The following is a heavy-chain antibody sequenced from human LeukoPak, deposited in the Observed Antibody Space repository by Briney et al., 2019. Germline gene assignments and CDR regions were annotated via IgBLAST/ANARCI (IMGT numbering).Heavy chain of an antibody. D-gene: IGHD6-6*01. CDR1: GCTFTSYD. CDR2: MNPNSGNT. CDR3: ARGPGGIAARYPPALDY. J-gene: IGHJ4*02. V-gene: IGHV1-8*01. Sequence: ASVKVSCKASGCTFTSYDINWVRQATGQGLEWMGWMNPNSGNTGYAQKFQGRVTMTRNTSISTAYMELSSLRSEDTAVYYCARGPGGIAARYPPALDYWGQGTLVTVSS.